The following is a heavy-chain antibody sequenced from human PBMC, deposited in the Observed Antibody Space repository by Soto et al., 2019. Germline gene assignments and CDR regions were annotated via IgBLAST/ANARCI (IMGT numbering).Heavy chain of an antibody. CDR3: AKSPTYYYDSSGYYLDY. CDR2: ISGSDGST. J-gene: IGHJ4*02. D-gene: IGHD3-22*01. V-gene: IGHV3-23*01. Sequence: LRLSCAASGFTFSSYAMSWVRQAPGKGLEWVSAISGSDGSTYYADSVKGRFTISRDNSKNTLYLQMNSLRAEDTAVYYCAKSPTYYYDSSGYYLDYWGQGTLVTVSS. CDR1: GFTFSSYA.